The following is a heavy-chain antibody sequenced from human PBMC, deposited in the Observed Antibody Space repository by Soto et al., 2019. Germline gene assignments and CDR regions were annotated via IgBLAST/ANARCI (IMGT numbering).Heavy chain of an antibody. CDR2: IWPGDSDT. CDR1: GYLFTIFW. D-gene: IGHD3-16*01. CDR3: ARGGDGNNPLTYSLDL. Sequence: GESLKISCQCSGYLFTIFWIDWVRQRPCKGLEWVGIIWPGDSDTLYSPSFEGQDTISADKSINTIHLQWSSLQASDTAMYYCARGGDGNNPLTYSLDLWGQGTLVTVSS. J-gene: IGHJ5*02. V-gene: IGHV5-51*01.